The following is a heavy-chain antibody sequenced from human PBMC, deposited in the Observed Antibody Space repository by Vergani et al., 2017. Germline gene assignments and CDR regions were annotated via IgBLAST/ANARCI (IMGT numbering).Heavy chain of an antibody. CDR1: GGSINSHNYY. V-gene: IGHV4-61*02. D-gene: IGHD2-15*01. CDR3: ARGNCLGGSCYKPRFDY. J-gene: IGHJ4*02. CDR2: IHTSGST. Sequence: QVQLQESGPGLVKPSQTLSLTCTVSGGSINSHNYYWSWIRQPAGKGLEWIGRIHTSGSTNYNPSLKSRVTMSEDTSKNQFSLNLTSVTAADTAVYFCARGNCLGGSCYKPRFDYWGQGILVTVSS.